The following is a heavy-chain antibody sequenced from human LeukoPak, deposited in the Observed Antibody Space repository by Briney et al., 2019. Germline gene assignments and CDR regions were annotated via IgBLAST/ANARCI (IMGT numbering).Heavy chain of an antibody. CDR3: ARGVPKTSYYYYYMDV. V-gene: IGHV1-69*06. J-gene: IGHJ6*03. CDR1: GGTFSSYA. CDR2: IIPIFGTA. D-gene: IGHD4-11*01. Sequence: SVKVSCKASGGTFSSYAISWVRQAPGQGLEWMGGIIPIFGTANYAQKFRGRVTITADKSTRTAYMELSSLRSEDTAVYYCARGVPKTSYYYYYMDVWGKGTTVTVSS.